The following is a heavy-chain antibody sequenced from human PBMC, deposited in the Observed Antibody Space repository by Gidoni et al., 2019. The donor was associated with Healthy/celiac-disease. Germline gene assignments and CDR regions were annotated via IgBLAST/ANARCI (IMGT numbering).Heavy chain of an antibody. J-gene: IGHJ4*02. D-gene: IGHD4-17*01. CDR2: ISSSSSYT. CDR3: ARGASTVNPYYFDY. Sequence: QVQLVESGGGLVKPGGSLRLSCAASGFTFSDYYMSWIRQAPGKGLEWVSYISSSSSYTNYADSVKGRINISRDNAKNSLYLQMNSLRAEDTAVYYCARGASTVNPYYFDYWGQGTLVTVSS. CDR1: GFTFSDYY. V-gene: IGHV3-11*06.